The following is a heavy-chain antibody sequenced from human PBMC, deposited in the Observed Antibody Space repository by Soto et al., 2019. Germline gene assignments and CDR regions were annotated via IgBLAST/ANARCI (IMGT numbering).Heavy chain of an antibody. J-gene: IGHJ4*02. CDR3: ATLAYCSSTSCVKGEYFDY. CDR1: GFTFSSYG. D-gene: IGHD2-2*01. CDR2: ISYDGSNK. V-gene: IGHV3-30*03. Sequence: PGGSLRLSCAASGFTFSSYGMHWVRQAPGKGLEWVAVISYDGSNKYYADSVKGRFTISRDNSKNTLYLQMNSLRAEDTAVYYCATLAYCSSTSCVKGEYFDYWGQGTLVTVSS.